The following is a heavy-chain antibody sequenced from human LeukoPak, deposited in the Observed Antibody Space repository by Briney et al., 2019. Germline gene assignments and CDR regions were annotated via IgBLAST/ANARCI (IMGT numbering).Heavy chain of an antibody. J-gene: IGHJ6*03. V-gene: IGHV4-59*08. CDR3: ARQPNYYYYMDV. CDR1: GGSISNYY. CDR2: IYSSGHT. Sequence: NPSETLSLTCSVSGGSISNYYWSWIRQPPGKGLEWIGYIYSSGHTNYKPSLQSRVTLSVDTSKNQVSLKLTSVTAADTAVYYCARQPNYYYYMDVWGKGTTVTVSS.